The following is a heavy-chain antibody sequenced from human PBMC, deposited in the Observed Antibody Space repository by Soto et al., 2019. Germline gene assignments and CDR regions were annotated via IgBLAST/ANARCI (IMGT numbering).Heavy chain of an antibody. J-gene: IGHJ5*02. CDR1: GFTFSTYS. D-gene: IGHD5-12*01. Sequence: QPGGSLRLSCAASGFTFSTYSMNWVRQAPGKGLEWVSYISSSSSTIYYADSVKGRFTISRDNAKNSLYLQMNSLRAEDTAVYYCARERGYSGYDSGWFDPWGQGTLVTVSS. V-gene: IGHV3-48*01. CDR2: ISSSSSTI. CDR3: ARERGYSGYDSGWFDP.